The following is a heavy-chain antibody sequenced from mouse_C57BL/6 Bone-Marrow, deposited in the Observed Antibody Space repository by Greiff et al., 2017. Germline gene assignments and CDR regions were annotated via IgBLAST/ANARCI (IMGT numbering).Heavy chain of an antibody. V-gene: IGHV1-4*01. J-gene: IGHJ2*01. D-gene: IGHD2-2*01. Sequence: VKLMESGAELARPGASVKMSCKASGYTFTSYTMHWVKQRPGQGLEWIGYINPSSGYTKYNQKFKDKATLTADKSSSTAYMQLSSLTSEDSAVYYCARMVTTNYWGQGTTLTVSS. CDR2: INPSSGYT. CDR1: GYTFTSYT. CDR3: ARMVTTNY.